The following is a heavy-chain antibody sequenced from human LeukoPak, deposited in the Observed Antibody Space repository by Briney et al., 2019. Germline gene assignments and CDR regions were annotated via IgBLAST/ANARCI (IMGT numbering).Heavy chain of an antibody. CDR2: INSDGSST. CDR3: ARGPYDILTGYYGYYFDY. J-gene: IGHJ4*02. D-gene: IGHD3-9*01. V-gene: IGHV3-74*01. CDR1: GFTFSSYW. Sequence: PGVSLRLSCAASGFTFSSYWMHWVRQALGKGLVWVSRINSDGSSTSYADSVKGRFTISRDNAKNTLYLQMNSLRAEDTAVYYCARGPYDILTGYYGYYFDYWGQGTLVTVSS.